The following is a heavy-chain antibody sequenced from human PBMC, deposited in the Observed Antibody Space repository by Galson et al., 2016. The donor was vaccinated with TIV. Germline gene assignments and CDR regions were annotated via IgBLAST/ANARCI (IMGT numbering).Heavy chain of an antibody. CDR2: ISGSGGST. V-gene: IGHV3-23*01. Sequence: SLRLSCAASEFTFNSYAMGWVRQAPGKGLEWVSGISGSGGSTHYADSVKGRFTITRDRSKNMVYLQMHSLRAEDTAVYYCTKGRTYCSGTSCYSFDSWGQGTLVSVSS. CDR3: TKGRTYCSGTSCYSFDS. CDR1: EFTFNSYA. J-gene: IGHJ4*02. D-gene: IGHD2-2*01.